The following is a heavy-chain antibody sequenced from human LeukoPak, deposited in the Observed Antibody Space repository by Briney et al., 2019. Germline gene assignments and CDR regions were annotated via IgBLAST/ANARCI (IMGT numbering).Heavy chain of an antibody. D-gene: IGHD6-19*01. J-gene: IGHJ4*02. V-gene: IGHV5-51*01. CDR2: IYPGESDT. CDR1: GSRFTSYW. CDR3: ARAGYSSGWDPYYFVY. Sequence: GAPLQISCKGAGSRFTSYWIGWGRQLNGKGLEGMGIIYPGESDTRYSPSFQGQVTFSADKSISTAYLQWSSLKASHTAMYYCARAGYSSGWDPYYFVYWGQGTLVTVSS.